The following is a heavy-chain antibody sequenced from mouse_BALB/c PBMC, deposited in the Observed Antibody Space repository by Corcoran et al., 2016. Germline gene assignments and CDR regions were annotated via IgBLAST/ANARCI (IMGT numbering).Heavy chain of an antibody. J-gene: IGHJ3*01. V-gene: IGHV1-84*02. CDR3: ARGYCGNYQFAY. CDR2: IYPGSGNT. Sequence: QIQLQQSGAELVKPGASGKIPCKASGYTFTDYYINWVKQKPGQGLEWIGWIYPGSGNTKYNEKFKGKATLTVDPSSSTAYIQLSSLTSEDTAVYFCARGYCGNYQFAYGGQGTLVTVSA. D-gene: IGHD2-1*01. CDR1: GYTFTDYY.